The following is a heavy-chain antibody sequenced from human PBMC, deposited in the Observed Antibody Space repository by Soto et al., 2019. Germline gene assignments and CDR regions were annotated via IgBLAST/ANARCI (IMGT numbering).Heavy chain of an antibody. V-gene: IGHV3-23*01. CDR2: VSGRGDRT. J-gene: IGHJ4*02. CDR1: GFSFSNYA. CDR3: AKVYHDSRGYYYGDDY. D-gene: IGHD3-22*01. Sequence: GGSLRLSCAASGFSFSNYAMSWVRQAPGKGPEWVSAVSGRGDRTFYADSVKGRFTISRDNSKNTLYLQMNSLRAEDTALYYCAKVYHDSRGYYYGDDYWCQGILVSVFS.